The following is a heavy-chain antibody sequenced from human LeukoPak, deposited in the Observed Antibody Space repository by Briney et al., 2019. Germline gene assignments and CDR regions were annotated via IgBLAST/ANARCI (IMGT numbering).Heavy chain of an antibody. V-gene: IGHV4-38-2*02. CDR1: GYSISSGYY. D-gene: IGHD6-13*01. CDR3: ARSWFSTGPADY. Sequence: SETLSLTCTVSGYSISSGYYWGWIRQPPGKGLEWIGSIFHSGSTYYNPSLKSRVTISVDTSKNQFSLKLTSVTAADTAVYYCARSWFSTGPADYWGQGTLVTVSS. J-gene: IGHJ4*02. CDR2: IFHSGST.